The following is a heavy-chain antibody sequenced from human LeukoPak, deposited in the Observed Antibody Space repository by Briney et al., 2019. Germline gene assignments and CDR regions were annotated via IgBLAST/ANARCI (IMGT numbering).Heavy chain of an antibody. CDR2: ISGSGGST. D-gene: IGHD5-12*01. V-gene: IGHV3-23*01. CDR3: AKSNTPFQYSGYDLDY. J-gene: IGHJ4*02. CDR1: GFTFSSYA. Sequence: GGSLRLSXAASGFTFSSYAMSWVRQAPGKGLEWVSVISGSGGSTYYADSVKGRFTISRDNSKNTLYLQINSLRAEDTAVYYCAKSNTPFQYSGYDLDYWGQGTLVTVSS.